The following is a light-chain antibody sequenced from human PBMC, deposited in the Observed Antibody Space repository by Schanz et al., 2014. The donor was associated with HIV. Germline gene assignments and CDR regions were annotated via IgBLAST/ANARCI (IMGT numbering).Light chain of an antibody. CDR2: EVS. CDR3: CSYAGTSTVVV. Sequence: QSALTQPASVSGSPGQSITISCTGTSSDVGSYNLVSWYQQHPGKAPKLMIYEVSKRPSGVSNRFSGSKSGNTASLTFSGLQADDEADYYCCSYAGTSTVVVFGGGTKLTVL. CDR1: SSDVGSYNL. J-gene: IGLJ2*01. V-gene: IGLV2-23*02.